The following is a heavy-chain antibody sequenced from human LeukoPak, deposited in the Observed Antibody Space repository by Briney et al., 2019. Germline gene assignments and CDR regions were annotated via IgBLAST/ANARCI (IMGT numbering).Heavy chain of an antibody. J-gene: IGHJ3*02. D-gene: IGHD3-22*01. Sequence: GGSLRLSCAASGFTFSSYWMSWVRQAPGKGLEWVANIKKDGSEKYYVDSVKGRFTISRDNAKTSLYLQMNSLRAEDTAVYYCARDPQEYYDSSGAFDIWGQGTMVTVSS. CDR3: ARDPQEYYDSSGAFDI. CDR2: IKKDGSEK. CDR1: GFTFSSYW. V-gene: IGHV3-7*01.